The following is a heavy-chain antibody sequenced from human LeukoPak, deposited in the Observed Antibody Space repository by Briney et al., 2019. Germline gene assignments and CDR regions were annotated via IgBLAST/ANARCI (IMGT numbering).Heavy chain of an antibody. J-gene: IGHJ4*02. CDR3: ATIKRGNIFGYFDF. Sequence: PSETLSLTCTVSGGSISSHYWSWIRQPPGKGLEWIGYLYDYGRTKHNPSLNSRLTLSADTSKIQFSLRLSSVTAADTAVYFCATIKRGNIFGYFDFWGQGILVAVSS. CDR2: LYDYGRT. V-gene: IGHV4-59*11. CDR1: GGSISSHY. D-gene: IGHD5-18*01.